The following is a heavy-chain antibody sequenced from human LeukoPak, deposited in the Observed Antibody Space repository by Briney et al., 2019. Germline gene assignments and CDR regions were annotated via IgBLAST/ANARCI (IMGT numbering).Heavy chain of an antibody. J-gene: IGHJ4*02. CDR2: VYSGGST. V-gene: IGHV3-53*01. CDR3: ARFRETGTYFDF. CDR1: GFIVNSHY. D-gene: IGHD1/OR15-1a*01. Sequence: GGSLRLSCAASGFIVNSHYMSWVRQAPGKGLEWVSVVYSGGSTFYADSVKGRFTISRHNSKNSLYLQMNSLRVEDTAFYYCARFRETGTYFDFWGQGTLVAVSS.